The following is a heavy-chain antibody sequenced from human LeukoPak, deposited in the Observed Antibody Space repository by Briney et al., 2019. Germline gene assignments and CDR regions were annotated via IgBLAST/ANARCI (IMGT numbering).Heavy chain of an antibody. CDR2: IYYSGST. Sequence: PSETLSLTCTVSGGSISSSSYYWGWIRQPPGKGLEWIGSIYYSGSTYYNPSLKSRVTISVDTSKNQFSLKLSSLTAADTAVYYCARESEVVTASHFDYWGQGTLVTVSS. CDR1: GGSISSSSYY. J-gene: IGHJ4*02. V-gene: IGHV4-39*07. CDR3: ARESEVVTASHFDY. D-gene: IGHD2-21*02.